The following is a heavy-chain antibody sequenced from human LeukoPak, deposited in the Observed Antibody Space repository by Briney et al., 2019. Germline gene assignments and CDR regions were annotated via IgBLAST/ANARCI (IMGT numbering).Heavy chain of an antibody. J-gene: IGHJ4*02. CDR1: GGSISSGGYY. D-gene: IGHD4-4*01. CDR2: IYHSGST. CDR3: ARARVTSFDY. V-gene: IGHV4-31*03. Sequence: SETLSLTCTVSGGSISSGGYYWSWIRQHPGKGLEWIGYIYHSGSTYYNPSLKSRVTISVDTSKNQFSLELSSVTAADTAVYYCARARVTSFDYWGQGTLVTVSS.